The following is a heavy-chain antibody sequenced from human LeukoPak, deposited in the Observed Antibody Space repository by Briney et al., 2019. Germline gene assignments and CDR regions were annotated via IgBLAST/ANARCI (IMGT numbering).Heavy chain of an antibody. CDR2: IYYSGST. CDR3: ARDGRTGFQH. Sequence: KPSQTLSLTCTVSGGSISSYYRSWIRQPPGKGLEWIGYIYYSGSTNYNPSLKSRVTISVDTSKNQFSLKLSSVTAADTAVYYCARDGRTGFQHWGQGTLVTVSS. J-gene: IGHJ1*01. V-gene: IGHV4-59*01. CDR1: GGSISSYY.